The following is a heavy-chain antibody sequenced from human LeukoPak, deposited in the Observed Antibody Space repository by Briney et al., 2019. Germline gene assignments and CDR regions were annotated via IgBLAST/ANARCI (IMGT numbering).Heavy chain of an antibody. CDR3: AREDIVVVPAAMPKTDYYYYGMDV. Sequence: GGSLRLSCAASGFTFSSYWMSWARQAPGKGLEWVANIKQEGSEKYHVDSVKGRFTISRDNAKNSLYLQMNSLRAEDTAVYYCAREDIVVVPAAMPKTDYYYYGMDVWGQGTTVTVSS. D-gene: IGHD2-2*01. CDR1: GFTFSSYW. J-gene: IGHJ6*02. CDR2: IKQEGSEK. V-gene: IGHV3-7*01.